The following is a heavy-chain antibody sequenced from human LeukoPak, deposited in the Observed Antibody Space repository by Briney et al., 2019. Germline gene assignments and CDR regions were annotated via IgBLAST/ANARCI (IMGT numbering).Heavy chain of an antibody. D-gene: IGHD6-13*01. CDR3: ARRGDSSSWTPPYLDY. V-gene: IGHV5-51*01. CDR1: GYNFSIYW. Sequence: GESLKTSCQGSGYNFSIYWIDWVRQMPGKGPEWMGSIYSGDSDTKYSPSFQGHVTISADRSTNTAYLQWRSLQASDTAIYYCARRGDSSSWTPPYLDYWGPGTLVTVSS. CDR2: IYSGDSDT. J-gene: IGHJ4*02.